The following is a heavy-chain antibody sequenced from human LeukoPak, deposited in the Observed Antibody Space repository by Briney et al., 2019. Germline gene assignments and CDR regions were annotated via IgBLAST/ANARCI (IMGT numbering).Heavy chain of an antibody. D-gene: IGHD3-22*01. CDR2: ISYDGNNK. CDR3: AKGAMIVVVITPFDY. CDR1: GFTFSSYA. V-gene: IGHV3-30-3*01. J-gene: IGHJ4*02. Sequence: GRSLRLSCAASGFTFSSYALHWVRQAPGKGLEWVALISYDGNNKYYADSVKGRFTISRDNSKNTLYLQMNSLRAEDTAVYYCAKGAMIVVVITPFDYWGQGTLVTVSS.